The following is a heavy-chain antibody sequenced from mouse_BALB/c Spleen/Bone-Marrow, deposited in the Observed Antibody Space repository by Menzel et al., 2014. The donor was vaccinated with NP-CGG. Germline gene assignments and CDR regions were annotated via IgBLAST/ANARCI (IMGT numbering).Heavy chain of an antibody. CDR2: IDPANGNT. Sequence: EVQLQESGAELVKPGASVKLSCTASGFNIKDTYMHWVKQRPEQGLEWIGRIDPANGNTKYDPKFQGKATITADTSSNTAYPQLSSLTSEDTAVYYCARIHYYGRAWFAYWGQGTLVTVSA. D-gene: IGHD1-2*01. CDR3: ARIHYYGRAWFAY. V-gene: IGHV14-3*02. J-gene: IGHJ3*01. CDR1: GFNIKDTY.